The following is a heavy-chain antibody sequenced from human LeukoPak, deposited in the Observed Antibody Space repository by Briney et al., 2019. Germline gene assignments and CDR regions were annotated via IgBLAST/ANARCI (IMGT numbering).Heavy chain of an antibody. Sequence: SETLSLTCTVSGGSISSGGYYWSWIRQHPGKGLEWIGYIYYSGSNYYNPSLKSRVTISVDTSKNQFSLKLSSVTAADTAVYYCARGDILTGYYKAQYYFDYWGQGTLVTVSS. CDR2: IYYSGSN. CDR1: GGSISSGGYY. J-gene: IGHJ4*02. D-gene: IGHD3-9*01. V-gene: IGHV4-31*03. CDR3: ARGDILTGYYKAQYYFDY.